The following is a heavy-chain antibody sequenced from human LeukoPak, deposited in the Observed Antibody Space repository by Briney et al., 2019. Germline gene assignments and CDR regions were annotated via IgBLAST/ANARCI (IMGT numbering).Heavy chain of an antibody. D-gene: IGHD1-14*01. CDR1: GGSISSGSYY. Sequence: SETLSLTCTVSGGSISSGSYYWSWIRQPAGKGLEWIGRIYTSGSTNYNPSLKSRVTISVDTSKNQFSLKLSSVTAADTAVYYCAREPTGWFDPWGQGTLVTVSS. J-gene: IGHJ5*02. V-gene: IGHV4-61*02. CDR2: IYTSGST. CDR3: AREPTGWFDP.